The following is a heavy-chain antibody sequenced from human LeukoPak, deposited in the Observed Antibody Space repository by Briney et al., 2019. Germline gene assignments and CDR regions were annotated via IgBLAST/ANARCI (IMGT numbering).Heavy chain of an antibody. J-gene: IGHJ4*02. V-gene: IGHV4-39*01. CDR2: IYYSGST. Sequence: PSETLSLTCTVSGGSISSSSYYWGWIRQPPGKGLEWIGSIYYSGSTHYNPSLKSRVTISVDTSKNQFSLKLSSVTAADTAVYYCARELFGITPSDYWGQGTLVTVSS. D-gene: IGHD3-10*01. CDR1: GGSISSSSYY. CDR3: ARELFGITPSDY.